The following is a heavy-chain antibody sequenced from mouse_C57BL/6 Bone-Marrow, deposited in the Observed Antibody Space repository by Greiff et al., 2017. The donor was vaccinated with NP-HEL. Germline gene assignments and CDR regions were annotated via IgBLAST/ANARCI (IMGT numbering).Heavy chain of an antibody. J-gene: IGHJ4*01. Sequence: EVQLVESGGGLVQPKGSLKLSCAASGFSFNTYAMNWVRQAPGKGLEWVARIRSKSNNYATYYADSVKDRFTISRDDSESMLYLQMNNLKTEDTAMYYCVRGYYGNYGLGRGAMDYWGQGTSVTVSS. CDR3: VRGYYGNYGLGRGAMDY. D-gene: IGHD2-1*01. CDR2: IRSKSNNYAT. V-gene: IGHV10-1*01. CDR1: GFSFNTYA.